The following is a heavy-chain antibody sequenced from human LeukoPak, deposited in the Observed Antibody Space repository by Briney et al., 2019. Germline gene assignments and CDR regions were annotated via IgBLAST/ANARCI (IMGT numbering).Heavy chain of an antibody. J-gene: IGHJ4*02. Sequence: SETLPLTCTVSGGSISSSGYYWVWIRQPPGKGLAWIGSIYYSGNTYYNPSLRRLVTISVDTSNNKFTLKLSSVTAADTAVYYCARQSTKYNSGWLFDFWGQGTLVTVSS. CDR3: ARQSTKYNSGWLFDF. CDR2: IYYSGNT. D-gene: IGHD6-19*01. CDR1: GGSISSSGYY. V-gene: IGHV4-39*01.